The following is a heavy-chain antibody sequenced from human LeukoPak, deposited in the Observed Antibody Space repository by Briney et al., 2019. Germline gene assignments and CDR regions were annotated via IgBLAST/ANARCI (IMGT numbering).Heavy chain of an antibody. J-gene: IGHJ5*02. CDR1: GYTFTSYA. Sequence: SVKVSCKASGYTFTSYAISWVRQAPGQGLEWMGGIIPIFGTANYAQKFQGRVTITTDESTSTAYMELSSLRSEDTAVYYCARGYSGYDWFWFDPWGQGTLVTVSS. CDR3: ARGYSGYDWFWFDP. CDR2: IIPIFGTA. D-gene: IGHD5-12*01. V-gene: IGHV1-69*05.